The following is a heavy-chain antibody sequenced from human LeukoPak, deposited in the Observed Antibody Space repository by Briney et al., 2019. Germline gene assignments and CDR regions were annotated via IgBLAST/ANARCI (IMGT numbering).Heavy chain of an antibody. Sequence: GGSLRLSCAASGFTFSSYSMNWVRQAPGKGLEWVSYISSSSTIYYADSVKGRFTISRDNAKDSLYLQMNSLRAEDTAVYYCASGHDAFDIWGQGTMVTVSS. CDR1: GFTFSSYS. J-gene: IGHJ3*02. CDR3: ASGHDAFDI. CDR2: ISSSSTI. V-gene: IGHV3-48*04. D-gene: IGHD3-10*01.